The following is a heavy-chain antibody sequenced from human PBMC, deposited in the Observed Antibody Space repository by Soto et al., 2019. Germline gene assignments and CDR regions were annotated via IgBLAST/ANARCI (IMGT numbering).Heavy chain of an antibody. CDR3: ARVIAAAGTWYFDY. CDR2: IKQDGSEK. J-gene: IGHJ4*02. Sequence: EVQLVESGGGLVQPGGSLRLSCAASGFTFSSYWMSWVRQAPGKGLEWVANIKQDGSEKYYVDSVKGRFTISRDNAKNSLYLQMNSLRAEDTAVYYCARVIAAAGTWYFDYWGQGTLVTVSS. D-gene: IGHD6-13*01. CDR1: GFTFSSYW. V-gene: IGHV3-7*04.